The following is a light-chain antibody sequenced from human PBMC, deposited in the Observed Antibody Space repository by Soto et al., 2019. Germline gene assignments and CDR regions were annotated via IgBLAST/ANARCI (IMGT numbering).Light chain of an antibody. J-gene: IGLJ2*01. CDR2: EDN. CDR1: SGNIASNY. V-gene: IGLV6-57*02. CDR3: QSYDSSNHVV. Sequence: NFMLTQPHSVSESPGKTVTISCAGSSGNIASNYVQWYQQRPGSAPTTVIYEDNLRPSGVPDRFSGSIDRSSNSAALTISGLRTEDEADYYCQSYDSSNHVVFGGGTKRTVL.